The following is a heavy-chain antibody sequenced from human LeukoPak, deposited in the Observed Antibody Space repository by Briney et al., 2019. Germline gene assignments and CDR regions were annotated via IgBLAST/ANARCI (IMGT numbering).Heavy chain of an antibody. V-gene: IGHV3-23*01. CDR2: ISGSDSTT. D-gene: IGHD6-13*01. J-gene: IGHJ4*02. CDR1: GFTFSSYA. Sequence: PGGSLRLSCAASGFTFSSYAMSWVRQAPGKGLEWVSAISGSDSTTYYADSVKGRFTISRDNSKNTLYLQMNSLRAEDTAVYCCAKEAGNIWYKAFDYWGQGNLVTVSS. CDR3: AKEAGNIWYKAFDY.